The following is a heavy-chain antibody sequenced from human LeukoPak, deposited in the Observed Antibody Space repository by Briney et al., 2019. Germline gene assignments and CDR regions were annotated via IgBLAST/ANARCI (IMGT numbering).Heavy chain of an antibody. CDR1: GSSFTSYW. D-gene: IGHD3-10*01. Sequence: GESLKISCQGSGSSFTSYWIGWVRQMPGQGLEWMGIIYPADSDTRYSPSFRGQVTLSADKSISTAYLQWSSLKASDTAMYYCARLRAPYGLKDAFDIWGQGTMVTVSS. CDR2: IYPADSDT. CDR3: ARLRAPYGLKDAFDI. V-gene: IGHV5-51*01. J-gene: IGHJ3*02.